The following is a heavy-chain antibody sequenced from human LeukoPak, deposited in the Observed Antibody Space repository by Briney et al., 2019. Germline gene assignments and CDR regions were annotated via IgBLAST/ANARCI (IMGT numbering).Heavy chain of an antibody. V-gene: IGHV4-59*12. D-gene: IGHD5-12*01. CDR2: IYYSGST. CDR3: ARYRGGSGYHFDY. J-gene: IGHJ4*02. CDR1: GGSISSYY. Sequence: SETLSLTCTVSGGSISSYYWSWIRQPPGKGLEWIGYIYYSGSTNYNPSLKSRVTISLDKSKNQFSLKLTSVTAADTAVYYCARYRGGSGYHFDYWGQGTLVTVSS.